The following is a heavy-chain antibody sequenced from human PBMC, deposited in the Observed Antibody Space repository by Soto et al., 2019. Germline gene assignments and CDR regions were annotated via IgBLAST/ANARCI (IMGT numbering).Heavy chain of an antibody. CDR1: GFTFSFYN. D-gene: IGHD3-10*01. CDR2: ISFDGANK. Sequence: QVQLVESGGGVVPPGGSLRVSCVASGFTFSFYNMHWVRQAPGEGLEWVAVISFDGANKFYADSVKGRFTISRDISRDTLYLQMSSLRDEDTAIYYCVRPLPSGQNYGMDVWGQGTTVTVSS. CDR3: VRPLPSGQNYGMDV. J-gene: IGHJ6*02. V-gene: IGHV3-30-3*01.